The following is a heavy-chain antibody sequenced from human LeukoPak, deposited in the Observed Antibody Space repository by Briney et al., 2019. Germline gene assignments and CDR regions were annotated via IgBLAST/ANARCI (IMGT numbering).Heavy chain of an antibody. CDR2: INPNSGDT. CDR3: ARDYRGNSFDY. CDR1: GYTFTNNY. V-gene: IGHV1-2*02. Sequence: GASVTVSCKASGYTFTNNYIHWVRQAPGQGLEWLGWINPNSGDTRYEPKFQGRVTMTGDTSITTVYMELSSLRSDDTAVYFCARDYRGNSFDYWGQGTLVTVSS. D-gene: IGHD2-21*01. J-gene: IGHJ4*02.